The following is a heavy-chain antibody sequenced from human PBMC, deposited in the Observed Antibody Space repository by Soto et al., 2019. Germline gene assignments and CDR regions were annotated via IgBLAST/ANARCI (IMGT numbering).Heavy chain of an antibody. CDR1: GGSFSGYY. J-gene: IGHJ6*02. CDR3: ARGLGYSNSSPPHDYGRDV. D-gene: IGHD6-6*01. CDR2: INQSGST. Sequence: SETMSLTCAVYGGSFSGYYWSWIRQPPWKGLEWIGAINQSGSTNYNPSLKSRVTISVDTSKNQFSLKLSSVTAADTAVYYCARGLGYSNSSPPHDYGRDVWGQGTTVTVSS. V-gene: IGHV4-34*01.